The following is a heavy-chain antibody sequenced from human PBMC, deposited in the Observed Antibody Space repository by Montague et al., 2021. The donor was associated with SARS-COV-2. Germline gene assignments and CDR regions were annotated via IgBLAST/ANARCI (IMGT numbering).Heavy chain of an antibody. Sequence: SETLSLTCTVSGDYISAGGYYWSWIRQHPEKGLEWIGEINHSGSTNYNPSLKSRVTISVDTSKNQFSLKLSSVTAADTAVYYCARGRTVTTFYYYYYGMDVWGQGTTVTVSS. V-gene: IGHV4-61*08. CDR3: ARGRTVTTFYYYYYGMDV. J-gene: IGHJ6*02. CDR2: INHSGST. CDR1: GDYISAGGYY. D-gene: IGHD4-17*01.